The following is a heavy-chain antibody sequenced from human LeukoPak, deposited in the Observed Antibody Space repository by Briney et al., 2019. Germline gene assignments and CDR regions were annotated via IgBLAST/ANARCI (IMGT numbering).Heavy chain of an antibody. V-gene: IGHV4-39*01. D-gene: IGHD6-13*01. J-gene: IGHJ4*01. CDR1: GDSISTTSYY. CDR2: GFFSRST. Sequence: SETLSLTCNVSGDSISTTSYYWGWIRQPPRKGLEWIGSGFFSRSTYYNPSLKSRVTISVETSKNQVSLKLGSVTAADTAVYYCVTSGRKAVPGDYWGQGTLVTVSS. CDR3: VTSGRKAVPGDY.